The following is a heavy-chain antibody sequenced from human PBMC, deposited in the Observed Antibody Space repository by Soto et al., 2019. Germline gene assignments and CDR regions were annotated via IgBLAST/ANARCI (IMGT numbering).Heavy chain of an antibody. Sequence: ASVKVSCKASGYTFTSYGINWVRQAPGQGLEWMGWISAYNGNTNYAQKLQGRVTMTTDTSTSTAYMELRSLRSDDTAVYYCARSPVVVVAATNWSDPWGQGTLVTVSS. CDR2: ISAYNGNT. V-gene: IGHV1-18*01. CDR3: ARSPVVVVAATNWSDP. D-gene: IGHD2-15*01. CDR1: GYTFTSYG. J-gene: IGHJ5*02.